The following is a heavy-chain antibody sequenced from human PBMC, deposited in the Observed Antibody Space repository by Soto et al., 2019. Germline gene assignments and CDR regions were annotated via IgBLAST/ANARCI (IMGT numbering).Heavy chain of an antibody. D-gene: IGHD2-15*01. CDR2: MNPNSGNT. CDR3: ARGRDYIVPYYMDV. CDR1: GYTFTSYD. Sequence: ASVKVSCKASGYTFTSYDIYWVRQSTGQGLEWMGWMNPNSGNTGYAQKFQGRVTMTRNTSISTAYMELSSLRSEDTAVYYCARGRDYIVPYYMDVWGKGTTVTVSS. J-gene: IGHJ6*03. V-gene: IGHV1-8*01.